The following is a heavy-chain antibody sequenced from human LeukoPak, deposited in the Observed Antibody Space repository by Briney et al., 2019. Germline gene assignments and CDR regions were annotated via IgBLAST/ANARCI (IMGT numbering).Heavy chain of an antibody. CDR2: IYYSGST. J-gene: IGHJ4*02. CDR3: ARDHRRYYDSSGYCGY. Sequence: PSETLSLTCTVSGGSISSYYWSWIRQPPGKGLEWIGYIYYSGSTNYNPSLKSRVTISVDTSKNQFSLKLSSVTAADTAVYYCARDHRRYYDSSGYCGYWGQGTLVTVSS. V-gene: IGHV4-59*01. CDR1: GGSISSYY. D-gene: IGHD3-22*01.